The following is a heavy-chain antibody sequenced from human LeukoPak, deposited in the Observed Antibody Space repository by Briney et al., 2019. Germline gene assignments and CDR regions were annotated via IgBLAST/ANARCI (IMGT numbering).Heavy chain of an antibody. Sequence: PSETLSLTCAVYGGSFSGYYWSWIRQPPGKGLEWIGEINHSGSTNYNPSLKSRVTISVDTSKNQFSLKLSSVTAADTAVYYCARGGLGYGDYTLNYNWFDPWGQGTLVTVSS. D-gene: IGHD4-17*01. V-gene: IGHV4-34*01. CDR3: ARGGLGYGDYTLNYNWFDP. CDR1: GGSFSGYY. J-gene: IGHJ5*02. CDR2: INHSGST.